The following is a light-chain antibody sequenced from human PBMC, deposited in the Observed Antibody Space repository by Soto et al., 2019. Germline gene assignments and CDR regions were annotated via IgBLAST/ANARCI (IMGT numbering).Light chain of an antibody. CDR1: SSNIGAGYD. Sequence: QSVLTQPPSVSGAPGQMVTISCTGSSSNIGAGYDVRWYQQLPGTAPKLLIYDNSNRPSGVPDRFSGSKSGTSASLAITGLQAEDEADYYCQSSDSSLRRVFGGGTKLTVL. CDR2: DNS. J-gene: IGLJ2*01. CDR3: QSSDSSLRRV. V-gene: IGLV1-40*01.